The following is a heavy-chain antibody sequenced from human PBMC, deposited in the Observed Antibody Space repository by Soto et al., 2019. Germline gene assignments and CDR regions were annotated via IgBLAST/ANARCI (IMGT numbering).Heavy chain of an antibody. V-gene: IGHV1-2*02. CDR3: ARGGPDYDILTGTRGPWFDP. D-gene: IGHD3-9*01. Sequence: ASVKVSCKASGYTFTCYYMHWVRQAPGQGLEWMGWINPNSGGTNYAQKFQGRVTMTRDTSISTAYMELSRLRSDDTAVYYCARGGPDYDILTGTRGPWFDPWGQGTLVTVSS. CDR2: INPNSGGT. J-gene: IGHJ5*02. CDR1: GYTFTCYY.